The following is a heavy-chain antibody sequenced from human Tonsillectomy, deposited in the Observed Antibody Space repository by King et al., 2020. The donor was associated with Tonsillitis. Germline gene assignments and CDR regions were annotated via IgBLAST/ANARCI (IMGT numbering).Heavy chain of an antibody. CDR3: ARGDCSGGSCYRDLGDWFDP. V-gene: IGHV4-39*07. CDR2: IYYRGST. CDR1: DGSISSDSYY. D-gene: IGHD2-15*01. Sequence: QLQESGPGLVKPSETLSLTCTVSDGSISSDSYYWGWIRQPPGKGLEWIGSIYYRGSTYYNPSLKSRVTISVDTSKNQFSLKLSSVTAADTAVYYCARGDCSGGSCYRDLGDWFDPWGQGTLVTVSS. J-gene: IGHJ5*02.